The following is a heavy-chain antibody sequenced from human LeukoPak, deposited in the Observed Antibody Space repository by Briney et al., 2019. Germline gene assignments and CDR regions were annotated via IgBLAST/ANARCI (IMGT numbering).Heavy chain of an antibody. J-gene: IGHJ6*03. CDR3: TRSGIVGAILYYYYYYMDV. CDR1: GFTFGDYA. Sequence: GGSLRLSCTASGFTFGDYAMSWVRQAPGKGLEWVGFIRSKAYGGTTEYAASVKGRFTISRHDSKSIAYLQMNSLKTEDTAVYYCTRSGIVGAILYYYYYYMDVWGKGTTVTVSS. CDR2: IRSKAYGGTT. D-gene: IGHD1-26*01. V-gene: IGHV3-49*04.